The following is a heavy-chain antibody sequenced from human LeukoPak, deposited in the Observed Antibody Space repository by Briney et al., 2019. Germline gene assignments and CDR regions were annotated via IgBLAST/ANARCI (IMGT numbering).Heavy chain of an antibody. CDR2: MHPNSGGT. D-gene: IGHD1-26*01. Sequence: ASVKVSCKASGYTFTDYYLHWLRQAPGQGLEWMGWMHPNSGGTNYAQNFQGRVTMTRDTSITTAYMELSRLTSDDTAVYYCARDSGSYEAAFDIWGQGTMVTVSS. CDR3: ARDSGSYEAAFDI. V-gene: IGHV1-2*02. J-gene: IGHJ3*02. CDR1: GYTFTDYY.